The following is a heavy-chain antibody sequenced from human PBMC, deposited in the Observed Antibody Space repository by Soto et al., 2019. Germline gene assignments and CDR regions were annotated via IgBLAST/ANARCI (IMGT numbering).Heavy chain of an antibody. D-gene: IGHD6-13*01. Sequence: SETLSLTCTVSGGSLSSYYWSWIRQPPGKGLEWIGYIYYSGSTNYNPSLKSRATISVDTSKNQFSLKLSSVTAADTAVYYCARDWNRGSSWYGPFDPWGQGTLVTVSS. J-gene: IGHJ5*02. CDR1: GGSLSSYY. V-gene: IGHV4-59*01. CDR2: IYYSGST. CDR3: ARDWNRGSSWYGPFDP.